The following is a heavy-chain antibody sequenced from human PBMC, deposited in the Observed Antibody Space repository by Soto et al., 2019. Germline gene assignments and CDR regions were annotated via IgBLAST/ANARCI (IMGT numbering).Heavy chain of an antibody. Sequence: QVQLVESGGGVVQPGRSLRLSCAASGFTFSSYDMHWVRQAPGKGLGWVAVISYDGSTIYYADSVKGRFTISRDNSKNTLYLQIISLRAEDTAVYYCARVPSSSGRAHFDYWGQGTLVTVSS. CDR3: ARVPSSSGRAHFDY. CDR2: ISYDGSTI. J-gene: IGHJ4*02. CDR1: GFTFSSYD. D-gene: IGHD2-15*01. V-gene: IGHV3-30-3*01.